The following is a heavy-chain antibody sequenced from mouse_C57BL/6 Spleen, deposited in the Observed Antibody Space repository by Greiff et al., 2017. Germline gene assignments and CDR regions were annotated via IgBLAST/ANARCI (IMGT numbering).Heavy chain of an antibody. V-gene: IGHV1-82*01. CDR3: ARDYYGSSYEGYYARDY. Sequence: VQLQQSGPELVKPGASVKISCKASGYAFSSSWMNWVKQRPGKGLEWIGRIYPGDGDTNYNGKFKGKATLTADKSSSPAYMQLSSRASEDSAVYFCARDYYGSSYEGYYARDYWGQGTSVTVSS. CDR1: GYAFSSSW. J-gene: IGHJ4*01. D-gene: IGHD1-1*01. CDR2: IYPGDGDT.